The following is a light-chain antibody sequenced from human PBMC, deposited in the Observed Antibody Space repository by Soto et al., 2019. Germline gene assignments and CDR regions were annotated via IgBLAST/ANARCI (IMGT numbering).Light chain of an antibody. CDR2: GAS. CDR1: LGISIN. V-gene: IGKV3-15*01. J-gene: IGKJ1*01. CDR3: QQYNKWPQT. Sequence: EIVMTQSPATLSVSPWERVTLSCRASLGISINLAWYQQRPGQAPRLLIYGASTRATGVPTRFSGSGSGTEFTLTISSLQSEDLAVYHCQQYNKWPQTFGHGTKVDIK.